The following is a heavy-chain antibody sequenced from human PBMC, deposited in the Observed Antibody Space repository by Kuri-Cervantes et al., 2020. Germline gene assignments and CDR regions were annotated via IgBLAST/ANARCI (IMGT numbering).Heavy chain of an antibody. Sequence: SVKVSCKASGYTFTSYAMHWVRQAPGQRLEWIGWIVVGSGNTNYAQKFQERVTITRDMSTSTAYMELSSLRSEDTAVYYCAAPGPSPPYYYYYYMDVWGKGTTVTVSS. J-gene: IGHJ6*03. CDR2: IVVGSGNT. V-gene: IGHV1-58*02. CDR1: GYTFTSYA. CDR3: AAPGPSPPYYYYYYMDV.